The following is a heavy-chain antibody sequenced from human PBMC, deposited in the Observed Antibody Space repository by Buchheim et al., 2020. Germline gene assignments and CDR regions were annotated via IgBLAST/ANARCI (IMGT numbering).Heavy chain of an antibody. Sequence: QPQLQESGPGLVKPSETLSLTCTVSGGSISSSSYYWGWIRQPPGKGLEWIGSIYYSGSTYYNSYLKSRVTISVDTSKNQSSLKLSSVTAADTAVYYCARATGGYCSSTSCYGNYYYGMDVWGQGTT. CDR1: GGSISSSSYY. CDR2: IYYSGST. V-gene: IGHV4-39*07. D-gene: IGHD2-2*01. CDR3: ARATGGYCSSTSCYGNYYYGMDV. J-gene: IGHJ6*02.